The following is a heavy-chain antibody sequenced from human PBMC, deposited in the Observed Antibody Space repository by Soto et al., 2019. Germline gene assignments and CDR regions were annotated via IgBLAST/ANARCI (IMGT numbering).Heavy chain of an antibody. V-gene: IGHV4-30-2*01. Sequence: PSETLSLTCAVSGGSISSGGYAWAWIRQPPGKGLEWVGYIYQSGSTYYNPSLKSRVTIAADRSKNQFSLNLASATAADTAVYYCARSYSGGDAYFDYWGQGTVVTVSS. CDR2: IYQSGST. D-gene: IGHD2-21*02. CDR3: ARSYSGGDAYFDY. CDR1: GGSISSGGYA. J-gene: IGHJ4*02.